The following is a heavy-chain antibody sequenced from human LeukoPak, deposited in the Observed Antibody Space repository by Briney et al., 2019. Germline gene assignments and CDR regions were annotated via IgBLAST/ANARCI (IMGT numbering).Heavy chain of an antibody. D-gene: IGHD3-10*01. Sequence: GGSLRLSCAASGFTFSSYAMHWVRQAPGKGLEWVAVISYDGSNKYYADSVKGRFTISRDNSKNTLYLQMNSQRAEDTAVYYCARDGYYGSGSYYTFDYWGQGTLVTVSS. CDR2: ISYDGSNK. CDR3: ARDGYYGSGSYYTFDY. CDR1: GFTFSSYA. V-gene: IGHV3-30*04. J-gene: IGHJ4*02.